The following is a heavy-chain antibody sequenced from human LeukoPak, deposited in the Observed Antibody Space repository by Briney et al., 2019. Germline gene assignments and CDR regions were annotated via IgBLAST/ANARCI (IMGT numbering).Heavy chain of an antibody. J-gene: IGHJ4*02. CDR1: GFTFSNAW. D-gene: IGHD3-22*01. CDR2: IKSKTDGGTT. Sequence: AGGSLRLSCAASGFTFSNAWMSWVRQAPGKGLEWVGRIKSKTDGGTTDYAAPVKGRFTISRDDSKNTLSLQMNSLKTEDTAVYYCTTEYYYDSSGYIDYWGQGTLVTVSS. CDR3: TTEYYYDSSGYIDY. V-gene: IGHV3-15*01.